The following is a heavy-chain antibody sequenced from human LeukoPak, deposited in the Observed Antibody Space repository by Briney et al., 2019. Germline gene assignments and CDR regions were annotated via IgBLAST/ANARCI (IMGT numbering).Heavy chain of an antibody. V-gene: IGHV3-23*01. CDR2: ISGGGGSI. Sequence: GGSLRLSCAASGFTFSSYAMGWVRQAPGKGLEWVSAISGGGGSIYYAGYVKGRFTISRDNSKNTLYLQMNSLRVEDTAVYYCARDSSMLRGPLVIYYFDFWGQGTLVTVSS. CDR1: GFTFSSYA. J-gene: IGHJ4*02. CDR3: ARDSSMLRGPLVIYYFDF. D-gene: IGHD3-10*01.